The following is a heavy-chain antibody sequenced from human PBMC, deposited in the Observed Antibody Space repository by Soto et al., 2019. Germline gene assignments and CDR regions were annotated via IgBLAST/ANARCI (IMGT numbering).Heavy chain of an antibody. Sequence: QVQLVESGGGVVQPGRSLRLSCAASGFTFSSYGMHWVRQAPGKGLEWVAVIWYDGSNKYYADSVKGRFTNSRDNSKKTHYQKKNRLAAEDTVVYYGGGDNDVVATKAQLYYYYMAVWGKGTTVTVSS. J-gene: IGHJ6*03. CDR2: IWYDGSNK. CDR3: GGDNDVVATKAQLYYYYMAV. CDR1: GFTFSSYG. V-gene: IGHV3-33*01. D-gene: IGHD5-12*01.